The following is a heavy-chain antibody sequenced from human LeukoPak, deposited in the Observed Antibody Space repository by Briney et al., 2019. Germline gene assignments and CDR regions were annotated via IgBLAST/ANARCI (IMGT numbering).Heavy chain of an antibody. CDR1: GYTFTSYY. CDR3: ARGPYYDFWSGQSTDYGMDV. J-gene: IGHJ6*02. D-gene: IGHD3-3*01. V-gene: IGHV1-69*13. CDR2: IIPIFGTA. Sequence: ASVKVSCKASGYTFTSYYMHWVRQAPGQGLEWMGGIIPIFGTANYAQKFQGRVTITADESTSTAYMELSSLRSEDTAVYYCARGPYYDFWSGQSTDYGMDVWGQGTTVTVSS.